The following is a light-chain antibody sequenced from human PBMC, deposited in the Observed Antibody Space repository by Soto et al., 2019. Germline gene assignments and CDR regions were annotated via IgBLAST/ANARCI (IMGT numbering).Light chain of an antibody. J-gene: IGLJ2*01. Sequence: QSALTQPASVSGSPGQSITISCTGTSSDVGGYNYVSWYQQHPGKAPKLMIYEVSHRPSGVSNRFSGSKSGNTASLTISGLQAEDEADYYCSSYTSSNTVVFGGGTKLTVL. V-gene: IGLV2-14*01. CDR2: EVS. CDR1: SSDVGGYNY. CDR3: SSYTSSNTVV.